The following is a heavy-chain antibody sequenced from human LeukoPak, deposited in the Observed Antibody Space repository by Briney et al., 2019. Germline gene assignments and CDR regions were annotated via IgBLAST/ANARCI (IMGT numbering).Heavy chain of an antibody. CDR1: GYTFTGYY. D-gene: IGHD1-26*01. J-gene: IGHJ5*02. Sequence: ASVKVSCKGSGYTFTGYYMHWVRQAPGQGLEWMGWINPKSGDTKYAQKFQGRVTMTRDTSISTAYMELSRLRSDDTAVYYCARDGYSGRFDPWGQGTLVAVAS. CDR2: INPKSGDT. V-gene: IGHV1-2*02. CDR3: ARDGYSGRFDP.